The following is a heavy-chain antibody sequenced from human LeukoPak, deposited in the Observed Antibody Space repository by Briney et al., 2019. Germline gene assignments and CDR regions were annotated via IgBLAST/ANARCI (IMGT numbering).Heavy chain of an antibody. CDR2: IYYSGST. J-gene: IGHJ6*04. D-gene: IGHD3-10*01. CDR3: ATDVGFGDSDV. V-gene: IGHV4-59*01. CDR1: RGSLSSYY. Sequence: PSETLSLTCTVPRGSLSSYYWRWIRQPPGEGLEWIWYIYYSGSTNYNPSLKSRVTISVDTSKNQFSLKLSSVTAADTAVYYCATDVGFGDSDVWGKGTTVTVSS.